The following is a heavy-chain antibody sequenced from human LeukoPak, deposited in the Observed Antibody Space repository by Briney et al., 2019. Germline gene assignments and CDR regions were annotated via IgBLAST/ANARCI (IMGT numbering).Heavy chain of an antibody. D-gene: IGHD2-2*01. CDR2: SYHSGST. J-gene: IGHJ6*04. CDR3: ARVPRDIVVLPAASRPTYYYYGMDV. V-gene: IGHV4-4*02. Sequence: SGSLSLTCAVPGVSISSSNWWSWGRQPPGKGLWWIGESYHSGSTNYTPSLKSRVTISVDKSKNQFSLKLSSVTAADTAVYYCARVPRDIVVLPAASRPTYYYYGMDVWGKGTTVTVSS. CDR1: GVSISSSNW.